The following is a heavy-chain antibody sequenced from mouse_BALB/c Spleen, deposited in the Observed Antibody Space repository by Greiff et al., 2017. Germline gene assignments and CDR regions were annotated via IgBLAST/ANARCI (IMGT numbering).Heavy chain of an antibody. D-gene: IGHD1-1*02. CDR1: GYTFSSYW. CDR2: IYPGDGST. J-gene: IGHJ2*01. Sequence: VQLQESGAELMKPGASVKISCKATGYTFSSYWIEWVKQRPGHGLEWIGWIYPGDGSTKYNEKFKGKATLTADKSSSTAYMQLSSLTSENSAVYFCARLGGNSDYWGQGTTLTVSS. V-gene: IGHV1S56*01. CDR3: ARLGGNSDY.